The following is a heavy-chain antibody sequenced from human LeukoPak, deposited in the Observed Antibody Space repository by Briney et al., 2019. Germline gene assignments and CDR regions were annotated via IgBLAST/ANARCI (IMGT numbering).Heavy chain of an antibody. D-gene: IGHD1-26*01. CDR1: AFTFSSYA. CDR2: ISGSGGST. Sequence: GGSLRLSCAASAFTFSSYAMSWVRQAPGKGLEWISAISGSGGSTYYADSVKGRFTISRDDSKNTLYLQMNSLRAEDTAVYYCAKSPRVGATTRAFDIWGQGTMVTVSS. V-gene: IGHV3-23*01. CDR3: AKSPRVGATTRAFDI. J-gene: IGHJ3*02.